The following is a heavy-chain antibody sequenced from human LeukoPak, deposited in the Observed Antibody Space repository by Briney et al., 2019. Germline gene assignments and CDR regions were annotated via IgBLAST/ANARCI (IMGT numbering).Heavy chain of an antibody. CDR3: ARVLVGSGFDY. CDR2: INHSGST. Sequence: SETLCLTCAVYGGSFSGYYWSWIRQPPGKGLEWIGEINHSGSTNYNPSLKSRVTISVDTSKNQFSLKLGSVTAADTTVYYCARVLVGSGFDYWGQGTLVTVSS. V-gene: IGHV4-34*01. CDR1: GGSFSGYY. J-gene: IGHJ4*02. D-gene: IGHD3-10*01.